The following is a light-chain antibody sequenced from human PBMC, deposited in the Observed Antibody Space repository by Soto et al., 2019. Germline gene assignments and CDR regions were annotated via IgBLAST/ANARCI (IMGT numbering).Light chain of an antibody. Sequence: QSVLTQPASVSGSPGQSITISCTGTISDIATYNFVSWYQQHPGKVPKLIIYDVSNRPSGVSNRFSGSKSGNTASLTISGLQAEDEADYYCSSYTRISTVIFGGGTKVTVL. CDR1: ISDIATYNF. CDR3: SSYTRISTVI. J-gene: IGLJ2*01. CDR2: DVS. V-gene: IGLV2-14*01.